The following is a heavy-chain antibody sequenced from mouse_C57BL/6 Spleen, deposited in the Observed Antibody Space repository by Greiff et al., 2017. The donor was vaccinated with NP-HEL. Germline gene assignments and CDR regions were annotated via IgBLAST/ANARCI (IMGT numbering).Heavy chain of an antibody. CDR3: ARRGNYVWDYFDY. CDR1: GYTFTSYW. D-gene: IGHD2-1*01. J-gene: IGHJ2*01. V-gene: IGHV1-64*01. CDR2: IHPNSGST. Sequence: VQLQQPGAELVKPGASVKLSCKASGYTFTSYWMHWVKQRPGQGLEWIGMIHPNSGSTNYNEKFKSKATLTVDKSSSTAYMQLSSLTSEDSAVYYCARRGNYVWDYFDYWGQGTTLTVSS.